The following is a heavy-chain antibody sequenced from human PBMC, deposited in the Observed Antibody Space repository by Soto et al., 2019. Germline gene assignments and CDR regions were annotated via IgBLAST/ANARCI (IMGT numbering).Heavy chain of an antibody. Sequence: GGSLRLSCAASGFTFSSYGMHWVRQAPGKGLEWVAVIWYDRSNKYYADSVKGRFNISRDNSKNTLYLQMNSLRAEDTVVFYCARDYDSSGYPRYYFDYWGQGTLVTVSS. CDR3: ARDYDSSGYPRYYFDY. J-gene: IGHJ4*02. D-gene: IGHD3-22*01. CDR2: IWYDRSNK. CDR1: GFTFSSYG. V-gene: IGHV3-33*01.